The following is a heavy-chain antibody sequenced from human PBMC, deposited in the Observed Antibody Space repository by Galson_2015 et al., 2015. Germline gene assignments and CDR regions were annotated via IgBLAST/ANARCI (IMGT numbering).Heavy chain of an antibody. J-gene: IGHJ6*02. CDR3: ARDQAIFGVVISGMDV. D-gene: IGHD3-3*01. CDR2: IYSGGST. Sequence: RLSCAASGFTVSSNYMSWVRQAPGKGLKWVSVIYSGGSTYYADSVKGRFTISRDNSKNTLYLQMNSLRAEDTAVYYCARDQAIFGVVISGMDVWGQGTTVTVSS. CDR1: GFTVSSNY. V-gene: IGHV3-66*02.